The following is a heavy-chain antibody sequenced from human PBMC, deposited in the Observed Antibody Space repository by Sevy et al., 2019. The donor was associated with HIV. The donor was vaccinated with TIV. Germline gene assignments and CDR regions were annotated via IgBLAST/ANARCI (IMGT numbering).Heavy chain of an antibody. CDR2: IYPSDSDT. CDR3: ARSAYSGYAFDY. CDR1: GNNFNSYW. V-gene: IGHV5-51*01. J-gene: IGHJ4*02. D-gene: IGHD5-12*01. Sequence: GESLKISCKGFGNNFNSYWIGWVRQMPGKGLELMGFIYPSDSDTRYSPPFQGQVTISADKSISTAYLQWSSLKASDTAFYYCARSAYSGYAFDYWGQGTLVTVSS.